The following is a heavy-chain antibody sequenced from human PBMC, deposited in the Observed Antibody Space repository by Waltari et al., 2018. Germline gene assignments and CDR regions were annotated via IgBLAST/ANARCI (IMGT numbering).Heavy chain of an antibody. CDR1: GDSINRSKYY. D-gene: IGHD1-26*01. Sequence: QLHLQESGPGLVKPSETLSLTCSVSGDSINRSKYYWAWIRRPPGKGLESIGSIYYSGSTYHNPSLKSRVTISVDTSKNEFYLKLKSVTAADTATYYCARLTVVGATRWFEPWGQGTQVTVSS. V-gene: IGHV4-39*01. CDR2: IYYSGST. CDR3: ARLTVVGATRWFEP. J-gene: IGHJ5*02.